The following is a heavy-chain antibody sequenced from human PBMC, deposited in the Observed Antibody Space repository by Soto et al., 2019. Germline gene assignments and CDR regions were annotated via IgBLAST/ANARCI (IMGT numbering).Heavy chain of an antibody. CDR1: GFNFNDHF. CDR2: ARNKASDYTT. D-gene: IGHD2-2*01. J-gene: IGHJ4*01. V-gene: IGHV3-72*01. Sequence: GGSLRLSCAASGFNFNDHFMDWVRQAPGKGLEWVGRARNKASDYTTESAASVKGRFTISRDDSRTSLYLQMTSLKIEDTAVYYCVRRAHCSRLSCFSDHWGHGTLVTVSS. CDR3: VRRAHCSRLSCFSDH.